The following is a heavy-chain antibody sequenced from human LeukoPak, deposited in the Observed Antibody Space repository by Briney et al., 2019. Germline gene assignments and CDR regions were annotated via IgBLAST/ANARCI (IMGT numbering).Heavy chain of an antibody. CDR1: GGTFSSYA. V-gene: IGHV1-69*01. Sequence: GAAVKLSCKASGGTFSSYAISCGRQRPGQELEWMGGIIPIFGTANYAQKFQGRVTITADESTSTAYMELSSLRSEDTAVYYCARDLGGATRYFDYWGQGTLVTVSS. CDR3: ARDLGGATRYFDY. J-gene: IGHJ4*02. D-gene: IGHD1-26*01. CDR2: IIPIFGTA.